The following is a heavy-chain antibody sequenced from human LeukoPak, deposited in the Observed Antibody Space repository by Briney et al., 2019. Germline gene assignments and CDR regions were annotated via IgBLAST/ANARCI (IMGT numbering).Heavy chain of an antibody. D-gene: IGHD5-18*01. CDR3: ARAETTMVDS. Sequence: SETLSLTCTVSGGSISSYYWSWIRQPPGKGLEWIGYIYYSGSTNYNPSLKSRVTISVDTSKNQFSLKLNSVTAADTAVYYCARAETTMVDSWGQGTLVTVSS. CDR2: IYYSGST. CDR1: GGSISSYY. V-gene: IGHV4-59*01. J-gene: IGHJ4*02.